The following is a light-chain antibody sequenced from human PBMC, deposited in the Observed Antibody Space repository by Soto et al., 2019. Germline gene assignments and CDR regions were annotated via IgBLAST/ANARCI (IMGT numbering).Light chain of an antibody. V-gene: IGLV2-14*01. CDR1: SSDVGGYNY. CDR3: SSYTSSSTPYV. J-gene: IGLJ1*01. Sequence: QSALTQPASVSGSPGQLITISCTGTSSDVGGYNYVSWYQQHPGKAPKLMIYEVSNRPSGVSNRFSGSKSGNTASLTISGLQAEDEADYYCSSYTSSSTPYVFGTGIKLTVL. CDR2: EVS.